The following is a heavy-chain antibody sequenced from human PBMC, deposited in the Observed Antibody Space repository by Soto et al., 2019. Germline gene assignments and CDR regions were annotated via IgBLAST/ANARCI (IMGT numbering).Heavy chain of an antibody. CDR1: GGSISSTTW. Sequence: SETLSLTCAVSGGSISSTTWWSWVRQPPGKGLEWIGEIHHDGSTNYNPSLKSRVTISVDTSKNQFSLKLNSVTAADTAVYYCARHEYYASGSYSWGQGTLVTVSS. V-gene: IGHV4-4*02. CDR3: ARHEYYASGSYS. J-gene: IGHJ5*02. CDR2: IHHDGST. D-gene: IGHD3-10*01.